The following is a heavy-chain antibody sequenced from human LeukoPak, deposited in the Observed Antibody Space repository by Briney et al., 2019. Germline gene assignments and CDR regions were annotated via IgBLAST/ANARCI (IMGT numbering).Heavy chain of an antibody. D-gene: IGHD3-3*01. CDR1: GFTFDDYA. CDR2: ISGHGGST. Sequence: GGSLRLSCAASGFTFDDYAMHWVRQAPGKGLEWVSLISGHGGSTYYADSVKGRFTISRDNSKNSLYLQMNSLRTEDTALYYCAKDILGDDFWSGYPGIDYWGQGTLVTVSS. V-gene: IGHV3-43*02. CDR3: AKDILGDDFWSGYPGIDY. J-gene: IGHJ4*02.